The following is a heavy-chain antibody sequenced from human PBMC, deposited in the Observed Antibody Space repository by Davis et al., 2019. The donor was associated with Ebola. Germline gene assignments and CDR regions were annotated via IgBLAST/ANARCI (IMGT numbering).Heavy chain of an antibody. D-gene: IGHD4/OR15-4a*01. CDR1: GGSISSSSYY. J-gene: IGHJ4*02. CDR3: ARVGMADYGQTKDY. V-gene: IGHV4-39*07. Sequence: PSETLSLTCTVSGGSISSSSYYWGWIRQPPGKGLEWIGSIYYSGSTNYNPSLKSRLTISVDTSKSQFSLKLSSVTAADTAVYYCARVGMADYGQTKDYWGQGTLVTVSS. CDR2: IYYSGST.